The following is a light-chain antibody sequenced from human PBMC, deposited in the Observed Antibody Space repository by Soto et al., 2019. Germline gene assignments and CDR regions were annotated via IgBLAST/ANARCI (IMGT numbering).Light chain of an antibody. V-gene: IGKV3-11*01. CDR2: DAS. CDR1: QSVSSH. J-gene: IGKJ2*01. Sequence: ENVLTQSPATLSLSPGERATLSCRASQSVSSHLAWYQQKPGQAPRLLIYDASNRATGIPARFSGSGSGTDFTLTISSLEPEDFAVYYCQQRSNWPPYTFGQGTKLQIK. CDR3: QQRSNWPPYT.